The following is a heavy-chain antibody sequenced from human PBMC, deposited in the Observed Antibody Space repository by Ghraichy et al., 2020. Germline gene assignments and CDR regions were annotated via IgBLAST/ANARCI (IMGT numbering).Heavy chain of an antibody. CDR2: INPNSGDT. D-gene: IGHD3-16*01. CDR3: ARGRNIEDSDDYVWGN. V-gene: IGHV1-2*02. CDR1: GYTFTDYY. J-gene: IGHJ4*02. Sequence: ASVKVSCKASGYTFTDYYMHWVRQAPGQGLEWVGWINPNSGDTKYAQKFQGSVTMTRDTSISTAYMELSNLRSDDTAVYYCARGRNIEDSDDYVWGNWGQGTLVTVSS.